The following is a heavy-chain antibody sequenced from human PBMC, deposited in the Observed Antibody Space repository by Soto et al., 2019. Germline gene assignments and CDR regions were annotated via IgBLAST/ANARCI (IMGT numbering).Heavy chain of an antibody. D-gene: IGHD3-10*01. CDR1: GFPFTSYG. V-gene: IGHV3-30*03. J-gene: IGHJ4*02. CDR2: ISYDGSDK. CDR3: VGGQYYFDY. Sequence: QVQLVESGGGVVQPGRSLRLSCAASGFPFTSYGMHWVREGPDKGLEWVAIISYDGSDKYYADSVKGRFTISRDNSKNTLYLQMISLIPEDTALYYCVGGQYYFDYRGQGTLVIVSS.